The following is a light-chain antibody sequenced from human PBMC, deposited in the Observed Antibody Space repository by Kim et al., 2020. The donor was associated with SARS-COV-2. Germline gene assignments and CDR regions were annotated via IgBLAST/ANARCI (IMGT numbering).Light chain of an antibody. CDR3: LLYYGGARV. CDR2: STN. Sequence: PGGTVSLTCASRTAAVTSGYDPNWFQQKPGQAPRALIYSTNIKQSWTPARFSGSLLGGKAALTLSAVQPEDEAEYYCLLYYGGARVFGGGTKVTVL. CDR1: TAAVTSGYD. J-gene: IGLJ1*01. V-gene: IGLV7-43*01.